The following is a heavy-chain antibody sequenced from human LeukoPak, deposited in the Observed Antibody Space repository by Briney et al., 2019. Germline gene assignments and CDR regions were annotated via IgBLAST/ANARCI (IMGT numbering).Heavy chain of an antibody. CDR1: GYSFTSYW. D-gene: IGHD3-10*01. Sequence: GESLKISCKGSGYSFTSYWIGRVRQMAGKGLEWMGIIYPGDSDTRYSPCFQGQVTISADKSISTAYLQWSSLKASDTAMYYCARLLGLWFGELLTPYYFDYWGQGTLVTVSS. V-gene: IGHV5-51*01. CDR2: IYPGDSDT. CDR3: ARLLGLWFGELLTPYYFDY. J-gene: IGHJ4*02.